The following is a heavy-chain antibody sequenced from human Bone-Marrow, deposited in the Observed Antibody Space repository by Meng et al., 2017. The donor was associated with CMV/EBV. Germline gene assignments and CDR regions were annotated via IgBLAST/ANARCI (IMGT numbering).Heavy chain of an antibody. CDR2: IYYSGST. V-gene: IGHV4-39*07. CDR1: GGSISSSIYY. Sequence: QRDLPGVAPGLVQPSETLSLACTAFGGSISSSIYYLGWIRQPPGKGLEWIGSIYYSGSTYYNPSLKSRVTISVDTSKNQFSLKLSSVTAADTAVYYCARGGWFDPWGQGTLVTVSS. CDR3: ARGGWFDP. J-gene: IGHJ5*02.